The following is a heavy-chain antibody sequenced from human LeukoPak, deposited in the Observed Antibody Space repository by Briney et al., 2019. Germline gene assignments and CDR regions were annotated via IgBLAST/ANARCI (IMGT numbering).Heavy chain of an antibody. D-gene: IGHD3-9*01. CDR2: ISSNGGST. CDR1: RFTFSSYA. CDR3: ARGGYFDWLGFDY. V-gene: IGHV3-64*01. Sequence: PGGSLRLSCAASRFTFSSYAMSWVRQAPGKGLEYVSAISSNGGSTYYANSVKGRFTISRDNSKNTLYLQMGSLRAEDMAVYYCARGGYFDWLGFDYWGQGTLVTVSS. J-gene: IGHJ4*02.